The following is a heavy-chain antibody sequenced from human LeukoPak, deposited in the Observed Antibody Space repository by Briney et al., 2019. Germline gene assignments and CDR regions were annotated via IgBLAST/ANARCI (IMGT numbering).Heavy chain of an antibody. CDR1: GFTFSSYG. CDR2: IRYDGSNK. Sequence: GGSLRLSCAASGFTFSSYGMHWVRQAPGKGLEWVAFIRYDGSNKYYADSVKGRFTISRDNSKNTLYLQMNSLRAEDTAVYYCAKGFLGYCSSTSCFPGYWGQGTLVTVSS. J-gene: IGHJ4*02. D-gene: IGHD2-2*01. CDR3: AKGFLGYCSSTSCFPGY. V-gene: IGHV3-30*02.